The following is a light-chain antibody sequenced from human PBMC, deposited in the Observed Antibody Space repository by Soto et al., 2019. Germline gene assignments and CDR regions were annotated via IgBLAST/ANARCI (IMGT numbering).Light chain of an antibody. J-gene: IGLJ2*01. Sequence: QPVLTQSPSPSASLGASVKLTCTLDSGHCNYAIAGLQQQPEKGPRYLMKINTDCRHNKRDGIPDRLSGSRSEAECYLPSSSLQSEDEAAYYCQTWGTDRTEIFGGGTKLTVL. CDR1: SGHCNYA. CDR3: QTWGTDRTEI. V-gene: IGLV4-69*01. CDR2: INTDCRH.